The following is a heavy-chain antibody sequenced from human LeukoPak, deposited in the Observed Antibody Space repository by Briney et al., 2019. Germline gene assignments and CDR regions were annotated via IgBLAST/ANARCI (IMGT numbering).Heavy chain of an antibody. CDR3: ARAPTTVTDFDY. CDR2: INSDGSTT. CDR1: GFTFSSYW. J-gene: IGHJ4*02. D-gene: IGHD4-17*01. Sequence: GGSLRLSCAASGFTFSSYWMHWVRRAPGKGLVWVSRINSDGSTTNYADSVKGRFTISRDNSKNTLYLQMNSLRAEDTAVYYCARAPTTVTDFDYWGQGTLVTVSS. V-gene: IGHV3-74*01.